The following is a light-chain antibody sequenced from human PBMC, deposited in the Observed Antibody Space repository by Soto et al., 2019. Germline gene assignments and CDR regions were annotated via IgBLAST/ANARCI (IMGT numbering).Light chain of an antibody. J-gene: IGLJ2*01. CDR1: SSNIGAGYD. V-gene: IGLV1-40*01. Sequence: QSVLTQPPSVSGAPGQRVTISCTGSSSNIGAGYDVHWYQQLPGTAPKLLIYGNSNQPSGVPDRFSGSKSGTSASLAIPGLQAEDEADYYCQSYDSSLSGVVFGGGTKLTVL. CDR2: GNS. CDR3: QSYDSSLSGVV.